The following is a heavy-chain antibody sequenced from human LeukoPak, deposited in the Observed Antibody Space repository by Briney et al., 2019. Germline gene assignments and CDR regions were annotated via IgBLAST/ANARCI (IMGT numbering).Heavy chain of an antibody. J-gene: IGHJ4*02. CDR1: GGSISSGSYY. Sequence: KTSETLSLTCTVSGGSISSGSYYWSWIRQPAGKGLEWIGRIYTSGSTNYNPSLKSRVTISVDTSKNQFSLKLSSVTAADTAVYYCARDSLGGYYRGYFDYWGQGTLVTVSS. CDR3: ARDSLGGYYRGYFDY. V-gene: IGHV4-61*02. CDR2: IYTSGST. D-gene: IGHD3-22*01.